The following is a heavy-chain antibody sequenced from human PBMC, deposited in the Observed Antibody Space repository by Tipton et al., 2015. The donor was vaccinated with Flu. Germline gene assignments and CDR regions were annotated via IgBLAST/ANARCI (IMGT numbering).Heavy chain of an antibody. D-gene: IGHD1-14*01. Sequence: VQSGGSLRLSCVVSGFTFSDYEMTWVRQAPGRGLEWVSYISKRGTTIYYAESVKGRFTISRDDAKNSLYLQMNSLRAEDTAPYYCARDNPEDAFDVWGQGTMISVSS. CDR3: ARDNPEDAFDV. V-gene: IGHV3-48*03. CDR2: ISKRGTTI. J-gene: IGHJ3*01. CDR1: GFTFSDYE.